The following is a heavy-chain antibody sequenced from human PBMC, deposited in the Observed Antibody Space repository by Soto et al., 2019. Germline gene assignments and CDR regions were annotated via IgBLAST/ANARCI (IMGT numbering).Heavy chain of an antibody. Sequence: PSETLSLTDTVSGASISNSYWSWVRQPPGKGLEWIAYIHYNGNTNYNPSLTSRVTMSLDTSKNQFSLKLLSVTAADTAVYYCASLPCQRSSESCTSCCDFGQWGQGTLVTVSS. D-gene: IGHD2-2*01. CDR2: IHYNGNT. CDR1: GASISNSY. J-gene: IGHJ4*02. CDR3: ASLPCQRSSESCTSCCDFGQ. V-gene: IGHV4-59*01.